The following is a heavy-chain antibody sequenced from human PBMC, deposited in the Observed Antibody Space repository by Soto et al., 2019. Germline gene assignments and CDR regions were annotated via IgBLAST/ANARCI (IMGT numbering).Heavy chain of an antibody. Sequence: GSLRLSCAASGFTFSSYGMHWVRQAPGKGLEWVAVIWYDGSNKYYADSVKGRFTISRDNSKNTLYLQMNSLRAEDTAVYYCARVYQLLYYYYYGMDVWGQGTTVTVSS. CDR3: ARVYQLLYYYYYGMDV. J-gene: IGHJ6*02. CDR1: GFTFSSYG. CDR2: IWYDGSNK. D-gene: IGHD2-2*01. V-gene: IGHV3-33*01.